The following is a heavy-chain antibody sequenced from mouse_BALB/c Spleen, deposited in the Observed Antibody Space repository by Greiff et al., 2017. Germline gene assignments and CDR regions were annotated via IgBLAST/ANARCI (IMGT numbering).Heavy chain of an antibody. V-gene: IGHV1-7*01. CDR2: INPSTGYT. CDR3: ARGVRQGFDY. D-gene: IGHD2-14*01. J-gene: IGHJ2*01. CDR1: GYTFTSYW. Sequence: VQLQQSGAELAKPGASVKMSCKASGYTFTSYWMHWVKQRPGQGLEWIGYINPSTGYTEYNQKFKDKATLTADKSSSTAYMQLSSLTSEDSAVYYCARGVRQGFDYWGQGTTLTVSS.